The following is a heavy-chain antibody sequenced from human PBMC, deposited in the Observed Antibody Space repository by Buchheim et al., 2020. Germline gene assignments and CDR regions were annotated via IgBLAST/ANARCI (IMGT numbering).Heavy chain of an antibody. V-gene: IGHV4-39*01. CDR1: GGPISSSSYY. CDR2: IYYSGST. CDR3: ARLGYYDSSGYYRLDAFDI. J-gene: IGHJ3*02. D-gene: IGHD3-22*01. Sequence: QLQLQESGPGLVKPSDTLSLTCTVSGGPISSSSYYWGWIRQPPGKGLEWIGSIYYSGSTYSNPSLKSRVPLTVEQSKNPSSLKLSSVTAADTAVYYCARLGYYDSSGYYRLDAFDIWGQGT.